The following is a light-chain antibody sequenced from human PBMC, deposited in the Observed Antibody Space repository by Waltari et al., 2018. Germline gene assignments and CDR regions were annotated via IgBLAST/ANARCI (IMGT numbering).Light chain of an antibody. V-gene: IGLV3-21*02. CDR2: DDS. Sequence: SYVLTQPPSVSVAPGQTARITCGGNNIGRKSVPWYQQKPGQAPVLVVYDDSDRPSGTPERFSGSNSGNTATLTISRVEAGDEADYYCQVWDSSSDHRRVFGGGTKLTVL. CDR3: QVWDSSSDHRRV. J-gene: IGLJ3*02. CDR1: NIGRKS.